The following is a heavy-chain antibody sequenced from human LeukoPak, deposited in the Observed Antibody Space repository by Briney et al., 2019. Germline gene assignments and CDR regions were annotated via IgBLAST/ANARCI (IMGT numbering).Heavy chain of an antibody. CDR2: IYYSGST. V-gene: IGHV4-59*01. CDR1: GGSISSYY. Sequence: PSETLSLTCTVSGGSISSYYWSWIRQPPGKGLEWIGYIYYSGSTYYNPSLKSRVTISVDTSKNQFSLKLSSVTAADTAVYYCARQYSSGWYSVDVWGKGTTVTISS. J-gene: IGHJ6*04. CDR3: ARQYSSGWYSVDV. D-gene: IGHD6-19*01.